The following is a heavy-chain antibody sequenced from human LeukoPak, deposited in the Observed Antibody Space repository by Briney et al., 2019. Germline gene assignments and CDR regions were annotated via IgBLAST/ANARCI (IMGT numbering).Heavy chain of an antibody. V-gene: IGHV3-7*01. J-gene: IGHJ4*01. D-gene: IGHD3-10*01. CDR2: IKQDGSEK. Sequence: GGSLRLSCEASGFSISNNWMCWVRQAPGKGLEWVANIKQDGSEKDCVDSVKGRFIISRDNAKNSLYLQMNSLRADDTAVYYCARDVGPNDYWGHGTLVTVSS. CDR3: ARDVGPNDY. CDR1: GFSISNNW.